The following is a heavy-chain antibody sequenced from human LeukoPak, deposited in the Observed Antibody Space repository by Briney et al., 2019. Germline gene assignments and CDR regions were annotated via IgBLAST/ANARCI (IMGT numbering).Heavy chain of an antibody. D-gene: IGHD5-12*01. Sequence: SQTLSLTCTVSGGSISSGSYYWSWIRQPAGKGLEWIGRIYTSGSTNYNPSLKSRVTISVDTSKNQFSLKLSSVTAADTAVYYCARAHSGYGVIGYWGQGTLVTVSS. V-gene: IGHV4-61*02. CDR2: IYTSGST. J-gene: IGHJ4*02. CDR3: ARAHSGYGVIGY. CDR1: GGSISSGSYY.